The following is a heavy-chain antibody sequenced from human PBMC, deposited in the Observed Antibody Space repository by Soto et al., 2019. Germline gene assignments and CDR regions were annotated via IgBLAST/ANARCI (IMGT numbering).Heavy chain of an antibody. J-gene: IGHJ4*02. CDR1: GGSISSSSYY. V-gene: IGHV4-39*01. CDR2: FYYSGNT. Sequence: QLQLQESGPGLVKPSETLSLTCTVSGGSISSSSYYWGWIRQPPGKGLEWIGSFYYSGNTYYNPSLKSRVTISVDTSKNQFSLKLSSVTAADTAVYYCARRAARSRRGSSFDYWGQGTLVTVSS. D-gene: IGHD6-6*01. CDR3: ARRAARSRRGSSFDY.